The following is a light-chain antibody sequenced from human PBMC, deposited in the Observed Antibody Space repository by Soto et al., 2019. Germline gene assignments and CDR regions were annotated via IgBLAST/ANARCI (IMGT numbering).Light chain of an antibody. CDR2: DVS. CDR3: CSYAGSYVV. CDR1: SSDVGGYNY. V-gene: IGLV2-11*01. J-gene: IGLJ2*01. Sequence: SALTQPRSVSGSPGQSVTISCTGTSSDVGGYNYVSWYQQHPGKAPKLMIYDVSKRPSGVPDRFSGSKSGNTASLTISGLQAEDEADYYCCSYAGSYVVFGGGTK.